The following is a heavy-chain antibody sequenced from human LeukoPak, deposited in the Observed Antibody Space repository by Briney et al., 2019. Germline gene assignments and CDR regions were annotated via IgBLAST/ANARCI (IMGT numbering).Heavy chain of an antibody. Sequence: GGSLRLSCAASGFTFSSYSMNWVRQAPGKGLEWVSSISSSSSYIYYADSVKGRFTISRDNAKNSLYLQMNSLRAEDTAVYYCARDPLGYCSGGSCYLGGFDYWGQGTLVTVSS. CDR2: ISSSSSYI. V-gene: IGHV3-21*01. CDR1: GFTFSSYS. J-gene: IGHJ4*02. D-gene: IGHD2-15*01. CDR3: ARDPLGYCSGGSCYLGGFDY.